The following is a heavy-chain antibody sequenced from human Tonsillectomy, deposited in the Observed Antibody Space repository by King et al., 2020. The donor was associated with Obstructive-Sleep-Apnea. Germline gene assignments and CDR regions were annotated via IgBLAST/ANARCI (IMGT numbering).Heavy chain of an antibody. Sequence: VQLVQSGAEVKKPGSSVRVSCKASGGTLINYVINWVRQAPGQGLEWMGGIVPIYGTSIYAQKFQDRITIAADESTSTVYMEVNSLRSEETAVYYCARVRGAATYYYYGMDVWGQGTTVTVSS. CDR3: ARVRGAATYYYYGMDV. V-gene: IGHV1-69*12. CDR1: GGTLINYV. CDR2: IVPIYGTS. J-gene: IGHJ6*02. D-gene: IGHD6-13*01.